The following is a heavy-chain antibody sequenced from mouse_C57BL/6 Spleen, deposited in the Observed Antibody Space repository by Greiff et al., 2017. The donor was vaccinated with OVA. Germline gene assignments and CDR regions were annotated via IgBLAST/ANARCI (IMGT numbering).Heavy chain of an antibody. CDR1: GYTFTSYW. CDR2: IDPSDSYT. V-gene: IGHV1-50*01. J-gene: IGHJ3*01. CDR3: ARGYGSSYGFAY. Sequence: QVQLQQSGAELVKPGASVKLSCKASGYTFTSYWMQWVKQRPGQGLEWIGEIDPSDSYTNYNQKFKGKATLTVDTSSSTAYMQLSSLTSEDSAVYYCARGYGSSYGFAYWGQGTLVTVSA. D-gene: IGHD1-1*01.